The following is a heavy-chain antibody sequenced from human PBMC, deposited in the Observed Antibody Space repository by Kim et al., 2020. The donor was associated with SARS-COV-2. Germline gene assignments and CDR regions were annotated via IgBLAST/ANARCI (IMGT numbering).Heavy chain of an antibody. Sequence: ADSVKGRFTISRDNSKNTLYLQMNSLRAEDTAVYYCAKDIAAAGTPDNDYWGQGTLVTVSS. J-gene: IGHJ4*02. V-gene: IGHV3-23*01. D-gene: IGHD6-13*01. CDR3: AKDIAAAGTPDNDY.